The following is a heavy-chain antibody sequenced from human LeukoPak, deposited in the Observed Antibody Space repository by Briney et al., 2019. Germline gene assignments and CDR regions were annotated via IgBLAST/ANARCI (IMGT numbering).Heavy chain of an antibody. J-gene: IGHJ4*02. V-gene: IGHV1-18*01. CDR2: ISAYNGNT. CDR3: ATAPWAHGADY. D-gene: IGHD3-10*01. CDR1: GYTFTSYG. Sequence: ASVTVSCKASGYTFTSYGISWVRQAPGQGLEWMGWISAYNGNTNYAQKLQGRVTMTEDTSTDTAYMELSSLRSEDTAVYYCATAPWAHGADYWGQGTLVTVSS.